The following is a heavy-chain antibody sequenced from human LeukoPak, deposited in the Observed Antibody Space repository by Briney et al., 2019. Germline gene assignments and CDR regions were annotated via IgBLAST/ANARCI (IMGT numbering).Heavy chain of an antibody. Sequence: KASETLSLTCAVYGGSFSGYYWSWIRQPPGKGLEWIGEINHSGSTNYNPSLKSRVTISVDTSKNQFSLKLSSVTAADTAVYYCASRAGTKDYWGQGTLVTVSS. CDR3: ASRAGTKDY. V-gene: IGHV4-34*01. CDR1: GGSFSGYY. D-gene: IGHD6-13*01. CDR2: INHSGST. J-gene: IGHJ4*02.